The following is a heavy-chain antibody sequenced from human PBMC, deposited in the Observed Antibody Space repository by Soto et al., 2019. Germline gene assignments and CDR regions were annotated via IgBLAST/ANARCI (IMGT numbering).Heavy chain of an antibody. J-gene: IGHJ4*02. V-gene: IGHV3-66*01. CDR2: IYSDGST. CDR3: TRDPTTSIVTDY. Sequence: PGGSLRLSCAVSGITVITNYISWVRQAPGQGLEWVSGIYSDGSTHYADSVKGRFTISRDNSKNTLYLQMNTLRAEDTGVYYCTRDPTTSIVTDYWGKGTLVTVSS. D-gene: IGHD2-21*01. CDR1: GITVITNY.